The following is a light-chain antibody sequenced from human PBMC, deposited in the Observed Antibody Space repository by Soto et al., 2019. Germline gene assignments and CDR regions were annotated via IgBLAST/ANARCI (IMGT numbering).Light chain of an antibody. CDR1: QSVSGTY. CDR3: QQYGTSRCT. J-gene: IGKJ1*01. V-gene: IGKV3-20*01. Sequence: EIVLTQSPGTLSLSPGERATLSCRASQSVSGTYLAWYQQKPGQAPRLLIYGASSRATGIPDRLSGSGSGTDFTLTISRLEPEDFAVYYCQQYGTSRCTSGHGTKVDIK. CDR2: GAS.